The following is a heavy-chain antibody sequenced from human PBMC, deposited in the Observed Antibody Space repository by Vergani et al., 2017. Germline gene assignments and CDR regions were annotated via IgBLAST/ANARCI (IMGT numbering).Heavy chain of an antibody. CDR1: EYSFGNYW. D-gene: IGHD1-1*01. CDR3: ARHTTYTDS. V-gene: IGHV5-51*01. CDR2: IYPADSDT. J-gene: IGHJ4*02. Sequence: EVALVHSGPDMRKPGESLKISCKGSEYSFGNYWIGCVRQLPGKGLEWMGIIYPADSDTRYSPSFQGQVTISADKSISTAFLQWDSLKASDTALYYCARHTTYTDSWGQGTLVTVSS.